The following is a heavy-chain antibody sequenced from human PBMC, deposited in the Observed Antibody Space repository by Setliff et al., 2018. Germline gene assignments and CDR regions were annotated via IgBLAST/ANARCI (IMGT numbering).Heavy chain of an antibody. Sequence: SETLSLTCTVSGGSISTYYWSWIRQPPGKGLEWIGYVYYSGIANYSPSLKSRLTISVDTSKNQFSLKLRSVTAADTAVYYCARGDTFRYFDYWGQGTPVTVSS. CDR1: GGSISTYY. J-gene: IGHJ4*02. CDR2: VYYSGIA. V-gene: IGHV4-59*01. CDR3: ARGDTFRYFDY. D-gene: IGHD2-21*02.